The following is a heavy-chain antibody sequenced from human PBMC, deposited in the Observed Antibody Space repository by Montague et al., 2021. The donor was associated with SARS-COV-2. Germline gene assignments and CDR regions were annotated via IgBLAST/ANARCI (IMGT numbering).Heavy chain of an antibody. CDR3: ARAYCGGDCYFYWYLDL. CDR2: TYYRSKWYN. CDR1: GDSVSSNIAT. Sequence: CAISGDSVSSNIATWNWIRQSPSRGLEWLGRTYYRSKWYNDYAVSVKSRVIINPDTSNNRISLQLNSVTPEDTAVHYCARAYCGGDCYFYWYLDLWGRGTLVTVSS. D-gene: IGHD2-21*02. J-gene: IGHJ2*01. V-gene: IGHV6-1*01.